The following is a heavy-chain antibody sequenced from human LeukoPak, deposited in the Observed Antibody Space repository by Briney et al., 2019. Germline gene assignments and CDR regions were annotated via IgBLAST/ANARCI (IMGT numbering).Heavy chain of an antibody. CDR3: ARRGPGRNWFNL. Sequence: PSETLSITCTVSGGSISSTSYYWGWIRQPPGKGLEWIGSINYSGSTYYNPSLKSRVTISVDASKNQFSLELYSLTAADTAVYYCARRGPGRNWFNLWGQETLVTVSS. D-gene: IGHD1-1*01. J-gene: IGHJ5*02. CDR2: INYSGST. CDR1: GGSISSTSYY. V-gene: IGHV4-39*01.